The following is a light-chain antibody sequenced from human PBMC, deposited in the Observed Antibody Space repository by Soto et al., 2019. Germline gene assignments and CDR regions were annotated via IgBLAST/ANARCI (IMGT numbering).Light chain of an antibody. V-gene: IGKV1-5*01. CDR3: QQYNNYCT. J-gene: IGKJ5*01. Sequence: KTQCRGTLSASVGDRVTITCRASQTIDSWLAWYQQKPGQAPKLLIYDASSLESGVPSRFSGSGSGTEFTLTISSLQTDDFANYYCQQYNNYCTFGQGT. CDR1: QTIDSW. CDR2: DAS.